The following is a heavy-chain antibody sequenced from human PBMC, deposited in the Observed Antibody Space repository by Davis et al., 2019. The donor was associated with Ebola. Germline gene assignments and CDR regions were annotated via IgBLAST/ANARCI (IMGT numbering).Heavy chain of an antibody. CDR3: ARAAAYSGYVGS. Sequence: ASVKVSCKASGYTFTRYGISWSRQAPGQGLEWMGWISGYNGDTNHAQKFQGRVTMTTDTSTSTAYMELRSLRSDYTAVYYCARAAAYSGYVGSWGQGTLVTVSS. CDR2: ISGYNGDT. J-gene: IGHJ4*02. D-gene: IGHD5-12*01. V-gene: IGHV1-18*01. CDR1: GYTFTRYG.